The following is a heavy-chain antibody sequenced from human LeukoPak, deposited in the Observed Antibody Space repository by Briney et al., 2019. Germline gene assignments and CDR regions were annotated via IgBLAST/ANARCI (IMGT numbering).Heavy chain of an antibody. V-gene: IGHV4-34*01. D-gene: IGHD3-10*02. Sequence: SETLSLTCAVYGGSFSGYYWSWIRQPPGKGLEWIGNIYYSGSTYYNPSLQSRVTISVDTSKNHFSLKLSSVTAADTAVYYCARRTTYVGWLPSESPSCFDYWGQGTLVTVSS. CDR1: GGSFSGYY. CDR3: ARRTTYVGWLPSESPSCFDY. J-gene: IGHJ4*02. CDR2: IYYSGST.